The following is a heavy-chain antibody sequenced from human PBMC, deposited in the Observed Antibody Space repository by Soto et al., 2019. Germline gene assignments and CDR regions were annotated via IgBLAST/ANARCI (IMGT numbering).Heavy chain of an antibody. CDR3: TRKTPPTGMEV. J-gene: IGHJ6*02. V-gene: IGHV3-13*01. D-gene: IGHD3-9*01. CDR2: IGSGGDK. CDR1: GLTLSSNA. Sequence: EVQLVGSGGGLVQPGGSLRLSCAASGLTLSSNAIHWVRQATGEGLAWVSGIGSGGDKHYADSVKGRFIISREDGKNSLYLQMNNLRVGDTAVYYCTRKTPPTGMEVWGQGATVTVSS.